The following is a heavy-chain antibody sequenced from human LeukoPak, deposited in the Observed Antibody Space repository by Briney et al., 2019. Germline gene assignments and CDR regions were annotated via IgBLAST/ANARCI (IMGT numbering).Heavy chain of an antibody. CDR3: ARAVAAAGFFDY. CDR2: IYYSGST. CDR1: GGSISSYY. D-gene: IGHD6-13*01. V-gene: IGHV4-59*01. Sequence: PSETLSLTCTVSGGSISSYYWSWIRQPPGKGLEWIGYIYYSGSTNYNPSLKSRVTISVDTSKNQFSPKLSSVTAADTAVYYCARAVAAAGFFDYWGQGTLVTVSS. J-gene: IGHJ4*02.